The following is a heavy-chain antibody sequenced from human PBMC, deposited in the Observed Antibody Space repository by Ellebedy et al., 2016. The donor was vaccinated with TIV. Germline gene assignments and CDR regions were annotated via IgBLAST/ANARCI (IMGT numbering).Heavy chain of an antibody. V-gene: IGHV3-30*03. CDR3: ARDRGGRWLTNYCDY. D-gene: IGHD3-10*01. CDR1: GFTFSSYG. Sequence: GGSLRLSCAASGFTFSSYGMNWVRQAPGKGLEWVAVISYDGSNKYYADSVKGRFTISRDNSKNTLYLQMNSLRAEDTAVYYCARDRGGRWLTNYCDYWGQGTLVTVSS. J-gene: IGHJ4*02. CDR2: ISYDGSNK.